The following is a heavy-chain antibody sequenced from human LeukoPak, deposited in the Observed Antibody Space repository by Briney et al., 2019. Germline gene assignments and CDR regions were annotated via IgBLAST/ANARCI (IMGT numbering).Heavy chain of an antibody. D-gene: IGHD6-13*01. Sequence: ASVKVSCKASGYTFTSYHINWVRQATGQGLEWMGWMSPNSGDTGFAQKFQGRVTMTRNTSITTAYMELSSLRSDVTAIYYCARGVAAGYDYWGQGTLVTVSS. CDR3: ARGVAAGYDY. CDR1: GYTFTSYH. V-gene: IGHV1-8*01. J-gene: IGHJ4*02. CDR2: MSPNSGDT.